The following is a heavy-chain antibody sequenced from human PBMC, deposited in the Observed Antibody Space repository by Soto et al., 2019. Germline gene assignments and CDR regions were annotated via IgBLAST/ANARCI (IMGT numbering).Heavy chain of an antibody. CDR1: GFTFSDAW. J-gene: IGHJ4*02. Sequence: DVQLVESGGGLVKSGGSLRLSCAASGFTFSDAWMSWVRQAPGKGLEWVGRIKRNTDGGTTDYAAPVKGRFTISRDDSRNMLYLQMNSLKTEDTAVYYCTTVSTVTTSASWGQGTRVTVSS. D-gene: IGHD4-17*01. V-gene: IGHV3-15*01. CDR2: IKRNTDGGTT. CDR3: TTVSTVTTSAS.